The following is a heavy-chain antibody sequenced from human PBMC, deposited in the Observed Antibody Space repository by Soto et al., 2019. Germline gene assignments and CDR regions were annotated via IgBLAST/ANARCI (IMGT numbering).Heavy chain of an antibody. Sequence: PGGSLRLSCPASGFIFTNYGMHWVRQAPGKGLEWVAVILYDASNKYYADSVKGRFTISRDNSKNILYLQMNSLRAEDTAVYYWAKDRSITWSFDSWGQGTLVTVSS. J-gene: IGHJ4*02. D-gene: IGHD3-3*02. CDR2: ILYDASNK. CDR1: GFIFTNYG. CDR3: AKDRSITWSFDS. V-gene: IGHV3-30*18.